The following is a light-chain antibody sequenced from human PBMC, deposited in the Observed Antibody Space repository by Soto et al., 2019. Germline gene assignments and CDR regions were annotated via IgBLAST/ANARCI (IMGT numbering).Light chain of an antibody. V-gene: IGKV3-15*01. J-gene: IGKJ1*01. Sequence: IVMTQSPATLSVSPGERATLSCRASQSVSSNLAWYQQKPGQAPRLLIYGASTRATGIPARFSGSGSGTDFTLTISSLHSEDFAVYYCQHYNNWPPWTFGQGTKVEIK. CDR3: QHYNNWPPWT. CDR1: QSVSSN. CDR2: GAS.